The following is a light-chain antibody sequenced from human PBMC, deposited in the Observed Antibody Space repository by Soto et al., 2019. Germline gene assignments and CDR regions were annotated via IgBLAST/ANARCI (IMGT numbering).Light chain of an antibody. CDR2: GAS. J-gene: IGKJ5*01. Sequence: ILLTHSPGTLSVSPVEIATLSFSASQSVSSGYLAWYRQKPGQAPRLLIYGASSRATGIPDRFSGSGSGTDFSLTISRLEPEDFAVYYCQQYGKSPITFGQGTRLEIK. CDR1: QSVSSGY. CDR3: QQYGKSPIT. V-gene: IGKV3-20*01.